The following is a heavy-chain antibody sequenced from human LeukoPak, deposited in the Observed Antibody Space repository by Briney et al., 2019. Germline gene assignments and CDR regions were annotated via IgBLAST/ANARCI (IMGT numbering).Heavy chain of an antibody. CDR1: GFTFRSHA. Sequence: GGSLRLSCAASGFTFRSHAMHWVRQAPGKGLEWVAVISDDESNKYYADSVRGRFTISRDNSKNTLYLQMDSLRPEDTAVYYCAREGVWFGPFDYWGQGTLVTVSS. CDR3: AREGVWFGPFDY. V-gene: IGHV3-30-3*01. J-gene: IGHJ4*02. CDR2: ISDDESNK. D-gene: IGHD3-10*01.